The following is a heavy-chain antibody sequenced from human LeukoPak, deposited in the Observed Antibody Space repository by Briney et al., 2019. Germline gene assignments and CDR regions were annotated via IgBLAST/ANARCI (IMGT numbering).Heavy chain of an antibody. CDR1: GFTVSSNY. D-gene: IGHD6-19*01. V-gene: IGHV3-66*02. Sequence: GGSLRLSCAASGFTVSSNYMSWVRQPPGKGLEWVSVIYSGGSTYYADSVKGRCTISRDNSKNTLYLQMNSLRAEDTAVYYCARELAVAGTNYWGQGTLVTVSS. J-gene: IGHJ4*02. CDR2: IYSGGST. CDR3: ARELAVAGTNY.